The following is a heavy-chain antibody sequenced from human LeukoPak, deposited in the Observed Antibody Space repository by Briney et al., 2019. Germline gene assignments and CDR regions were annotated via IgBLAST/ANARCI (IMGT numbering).Heavy chain of an antibody. D-gene: IGHD2-2*01. Sequence: GGSLRLSCAASEFTFSYYNLNWVRQAPGKGLEWVSSITSTGSYTFYADSVKGRFTISRDNAKNSLYLQMNSLRAEDTAVYYCARDLGRYCSSTSCYEMDVWGKGTTVTVSS. CDR3: ARDLGRYCSSTSCYEMDV. V-gene: IGHV3-21*01. J-gene: IGHJ6*04. CDR2: ITSTGSYT. CDR1: EFTFSYYN.